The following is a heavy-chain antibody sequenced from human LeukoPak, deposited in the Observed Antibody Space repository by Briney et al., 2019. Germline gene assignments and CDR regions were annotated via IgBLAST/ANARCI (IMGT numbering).Heavy chain of an antibody. D-gene: IGHD1-7*01. V-gene: IGHV3-30*02. J-gene: IGHJ3*02. CDR2: IRYDGSNK. Sequence: PGGSLRLSCAASGFTFSNYVMSWVRQAPGKGLEWVAFIRYDGSNKYYADSVKGRFTISRDNSKNTLYLQMNSLRAEDTAVYYCAKSSSWNSRAFDIWGQGTMVTVSS. CDR1: GFTFSNYV. CDR3: AKSSSWNSRAFDI.